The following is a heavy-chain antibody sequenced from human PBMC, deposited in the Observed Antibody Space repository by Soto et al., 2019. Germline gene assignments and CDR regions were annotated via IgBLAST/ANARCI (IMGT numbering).Heavy chain of an antibody. CDR2: ISYDGSNQ. CDR1: GFTFSSYG. D-gene: IGHD5-18*01. J-gene: IGHJ4*02. CDR3: AKDIVKYTYGACDF. V-gene: IGHV3-30*18. Sequence: PGGSLRLSCAASGFTFSSYGMYWVRQAPGKGLEWVAAISYDGSNQYHADSVKGRFTISRDNSQSTLYLQMNSLRVEDTAVYYCAKDIVKYTYGACDFWGQGALVTVSS.